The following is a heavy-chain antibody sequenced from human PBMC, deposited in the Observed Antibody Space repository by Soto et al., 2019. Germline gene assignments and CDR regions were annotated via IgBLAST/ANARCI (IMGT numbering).Heavy chain of an antibody. CDR2: IIPIFGTA. CDR3: ASGRFSEWLPYYYYGMDV. CDR1: GGTFSSYA. V-gene: IGHV1-69*01. J-gene: IGHJ6*02. D-gene: IGHD3-3*01. Sequence: QVQLVQSGAEVKKPGSSVKVSCKASGGTFSSYAISWVRQAPGQGLEWMGGIIPIFGTANYAQKFQGRVTITADESTSTAYMELSSLRSEDTAVYYCASGRFSEWLPYYYYGMDVWGQGTTVTVSS.